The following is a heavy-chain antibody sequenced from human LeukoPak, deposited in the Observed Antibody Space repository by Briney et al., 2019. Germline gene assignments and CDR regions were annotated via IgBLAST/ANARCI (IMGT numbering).Heavy chain of an antibody. CDR1: GFTFSSYT. V-gene: IGHV3-21*01. CDR3: ARDVGDVVPSYAFDI. Sequence: GGSLRLSCAASGFTFSSYTMNWVRQAPGKGLEWVSSISTSSSYRYYADSVKGRFTISRDNAKNSLYLQMNSLRAEDTAVYSCARDVGDVVPSYAFDIWGQGTMVTVSS. J-gene: IGHJ3*02. CDR2: ISTSSSYR. D-gene: IGHD3-16*01.